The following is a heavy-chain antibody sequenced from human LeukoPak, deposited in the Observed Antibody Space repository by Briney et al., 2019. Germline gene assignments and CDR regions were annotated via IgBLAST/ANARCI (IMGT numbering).Heavy chain of an antibody. D-gene: IGHD4-17*01. CDR3: ASHSHDYGLS. V-gene: IGHV5-10-1*01. J-gene: IGHJ5*02. Sequence: GESPRISCKGSGYSFTSFWISWVRQMPGKGLEWMGRIDPSDSYTNYSPPFQGHVTISADKSISTAYLQWSSLKASDTAMYYCASHSHDYGLSWGQGTLVTVSS. CDR2: IDPSDSYT. CDR1: GYSFTSFW.